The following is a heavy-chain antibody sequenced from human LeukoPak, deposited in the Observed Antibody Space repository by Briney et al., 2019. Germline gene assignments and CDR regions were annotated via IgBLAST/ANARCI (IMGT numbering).Heavy chain of an antibody. CDR3: ARERTAAGTRNYFDY. CDR2: INPNSGGT. Sequence: ASVKVSCKASGYTFTGYYMHWVRQAPGQGLEWMGWINPNSGGTNYAQKFQGRVTMTRDTSISTAYMELSRLRSDDTAVYYCARERTAAGTRNYFDYWGQGTLVTVSS. D-gene: IGHD6-13*01. CDR1: GYTFTGYY. V-gene: IGHV1-2*02. J-gene: IGHJ4*02.